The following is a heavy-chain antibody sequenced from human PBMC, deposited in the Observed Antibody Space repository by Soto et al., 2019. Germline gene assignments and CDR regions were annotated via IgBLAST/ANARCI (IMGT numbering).Heavy chain of an antibody. D-gene: IGHD6-13*01. Sequence: PSETLSLTCAVSGYSISSGYYWGWIRQPPGKGLEWIGSIYHSGSTYYNPSLKSRVTISVDTSKNQFSLKLSSVTAADTAVYYCARSTYSSSWYVGSPYNWFDPWGQGTLVTAPQ. CDR3: ARSTYSSSWYVGSPYNWFDP. CDR2: IYHSGST. CDR1: GYSISSGYY. J-gene: IGHJ5*02. V-gene: IGHV4-38-2*01.